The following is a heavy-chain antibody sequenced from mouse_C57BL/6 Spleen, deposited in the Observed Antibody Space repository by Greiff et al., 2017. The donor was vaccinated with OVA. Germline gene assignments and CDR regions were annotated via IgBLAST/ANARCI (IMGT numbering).Heavy chain of an antibody. CDR3: ARDLLLQGDC. Sequence: VQLQQSGPELVKPGASVKISCKASGYAFSSSWMHWVKQRPGKGLEWIGRIYPGDGDTNYNGKFKGKATLTADKSSSTAYMQLSSLTSEDSAVYFCARDLLLQGDCWGQGTTLTVA. V-gene: IGHV1-82*01. CDR2: IYPGDGDT. D-gene: IGHD1-1*01. J-gene: IGHJ2*01. CDR1: GYAFSSSW.